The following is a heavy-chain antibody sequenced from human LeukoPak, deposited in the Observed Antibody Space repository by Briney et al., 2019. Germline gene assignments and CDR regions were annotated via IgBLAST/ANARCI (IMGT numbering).Heavy chain of an antibody. Sequence: SETLSLTCAVYGGSFSGYYWSWIRQPPGKGLEWIGEINHSGSTNYNPSLESRVTISVDTSKNQFSLKLSSVTAADTAVYYCARVEYSSSSGLGWFDPWGQGTLVTVSS. CDR2: INHSGST. J-gene: IGHJ5*02. D-gene: IGHD6-6*01. V-gene: IGHV4-34*01. CDR1: GGSFSGYY. CDR3: ARVEYSSSSGLGWFDP.